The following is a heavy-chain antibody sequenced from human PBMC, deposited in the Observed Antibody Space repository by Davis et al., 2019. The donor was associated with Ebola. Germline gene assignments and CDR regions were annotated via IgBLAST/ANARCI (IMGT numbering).Heavy chain of an antibody. D-gene: IGHD2-2*01. V-gene: IGHV4-34*01. CDR3: ARDPGLSTPLDY. CDR1: GGSFSGYY. CDR2: INHSGST. Sequence: SETLSLTCAVYGGSFSGYYWSWIRQPPGKGLEWIGEINHSGSTNYNPSLKSRVTISVDTSKNQFSLKVRSVTPADTAVYYCARDPGLSTPLDYWGQGTLVTVSS. J-gene: IGHJ4*02.